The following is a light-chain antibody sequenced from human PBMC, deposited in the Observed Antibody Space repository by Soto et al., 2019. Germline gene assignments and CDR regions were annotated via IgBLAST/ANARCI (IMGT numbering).Light chain of an antibody. CDR3: QQTFGPVIT. CDR1: QSISTY. V-gene: IGKV1-39*01. J-gene: IGKJ4*01. CDR2: SAS. Sequence: DMQMTQSPSSLSASVVNRVTITCRASQSISTYLNWHQQIPGRAHKVLIYSASTLQGGVPSRFSGSGSGTDFTLTINRLQPEDFATYYCQQTFGPVITFGGGTKVDIK.